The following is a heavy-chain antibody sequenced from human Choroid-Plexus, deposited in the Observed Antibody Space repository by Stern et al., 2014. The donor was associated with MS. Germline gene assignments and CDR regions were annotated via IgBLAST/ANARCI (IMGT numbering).Heavy chain of an antibody. CDR3: AKDRQYLTYFFDH. D-gene: IGHD2/OR15-2a*01. J-gene: IGHJ5*02. CDR1: GFTLGSCA. CDR2: LSYDGSNK. Sequence: VQLVQSGGGVVQPGRPLRLSCVASGFTLGSCAMHWVRQAPAQGLEWVAGLSYDGSNKYYADSVKGRFTISRDNSQNTLYMQMSSLRPEDTAVYYCAKDRQYLTYFFDHWGQGSLVTVSS. V-gene: IGHV3-30*18.